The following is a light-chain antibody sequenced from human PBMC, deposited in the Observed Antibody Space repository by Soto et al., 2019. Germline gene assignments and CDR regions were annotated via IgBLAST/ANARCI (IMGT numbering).Light chain of an antibody. CDR2: AAS. Sequence: DIVFTQAPGTLSFSPGERATLSFRASQSVSSSNLAWYQQKPAQAPRLLIYAASRRAPGIPERFSGSGSGTDFTLTISRLEPEDFAVYYCQQYLTSPKTFGQGTKVDIK. J-gene: IGKJ1*01. V-gene: IGKV3-20*01. CDR3: QQYLTSPKT. CDR1: QSVSSSN.